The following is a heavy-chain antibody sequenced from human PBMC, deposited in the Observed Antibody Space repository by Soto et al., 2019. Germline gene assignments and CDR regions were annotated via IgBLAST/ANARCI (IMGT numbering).Heavy chain of an antibody. CDR2: IYYNGTT. D-gene: IGHD3-16*01. J-gene: IGHJ5*02. CDR3: TKDEFANYVGWFDT. CDR1: GGSISSPNFY. Sequence: SETLSFTCTVSGGSISSPNFYWSWIRQHPGKGLEWIGHIYYNGTTYYNPTLKSRVSISVDTSKNQFSLKLSSVTAADTAVYYCTKDEFANYVGWFDTWGQGTLVTVSS. V-gene: IGHV4-31*03.